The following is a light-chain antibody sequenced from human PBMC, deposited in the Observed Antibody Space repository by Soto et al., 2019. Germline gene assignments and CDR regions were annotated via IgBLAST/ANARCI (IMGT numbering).Light chain of an antibody. CDR2: EVS. CDR1: SSDVGGYNY. CDR3: SSYTSSSTYV. J-gene: IGLJ1*01. V-gene: IGLV2-14*01. Sequence: QSVLTQPASVSGSPGQSITISCTGTSSDVGGYNYVSWYQQHPGKAPKLMIYEVSNRPIGVSNRFSGSKSGNTASLTISGLQAEDEADYYCSSYTSSSTYVFGTGTKLTV.